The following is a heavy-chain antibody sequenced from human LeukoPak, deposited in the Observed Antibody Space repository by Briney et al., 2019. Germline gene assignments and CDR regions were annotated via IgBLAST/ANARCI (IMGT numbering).Heavy chain of an antibody. CDR2: IKQDGSEK. CDR3: ARDQLYRLLYSWTHYDAFDI. Sequence: GGSLRLSCAASGFTFSSYWMSWVRQAPGKGLEWVANIKQDGSEKYYVDSVKRRFTISRDNTKNSLYLQMNSLRAEDTAGYYCARDQLYRLLYSWTHYDAFDIWGQGTMVTVSS. CDR1: GFTFSSYW. D-gene: IGHD2-2*02. V-gene: IGHV3-7*01. J-gene: IGHJ3*02.